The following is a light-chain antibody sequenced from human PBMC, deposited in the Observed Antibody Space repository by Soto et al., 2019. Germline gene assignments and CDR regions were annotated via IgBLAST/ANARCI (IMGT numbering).Light chain of an antibody. Sequence: QSVLTQPPSVSATPGQRVTISCSGSRSNLGGNTVYWYQQLPGTAPKVLIYSNDQRPSGVPDRFSGSKSGTSASLAISGLQSGDEADYYCAAWDDSLNGPVFGPGTKATVL. J-gene: IGLJ1*01. CDR3: AAWDDSLNGPV. CDR2: SND. V-gene: IGLV1-44*01. CDR1: RSNLGGNT.